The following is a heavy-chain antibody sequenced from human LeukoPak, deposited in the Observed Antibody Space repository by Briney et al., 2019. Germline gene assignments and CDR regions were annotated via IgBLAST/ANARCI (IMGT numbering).Heavy chain of an antibody. CDR1: GGSISSYY. J-gene: IGHJ4*02. Sequence: PSETLSLTCTVSGGSISSYYWSWIRQPPGKGLEWIGYIYYSGSTNYNPSLKSRVTISVDTSKNQFSLKLSSVTAADTAVYYCARLVGAYYLDYWGQGTLVTVSS. D-gene: IGHD1-26*01. V-gene: IGHV4-59*08. CDR2: IYYSGST. CDR3: ARLVGAYYLDY.